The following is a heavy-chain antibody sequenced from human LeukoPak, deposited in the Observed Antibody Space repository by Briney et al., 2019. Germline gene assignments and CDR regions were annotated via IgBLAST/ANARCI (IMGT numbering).Heavy chain of an antibody. J-gene: IGHJ4*02. CDR2: INPNSGGT. CDR1: GYTFTGYY. V-gene: IGHV1-2*02. CDR3: KLDYYGSGSYYKQIDY. Sequence: GASVKVSCKASGYTFTGYYMHWVRQAPGQGLEWMGWINPNSGGTNYAQKFQGRVTMTRDTSISTAYMELSRLRSDDTAVYYCKLDYYGSGSYYKQIDYWGQGTLVTVSS. D-gene: IGHD3-10*01.